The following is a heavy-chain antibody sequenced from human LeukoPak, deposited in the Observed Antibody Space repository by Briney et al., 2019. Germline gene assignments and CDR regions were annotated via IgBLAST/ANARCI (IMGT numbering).Heavy chain of an antibody. D-gene: IGHD4-17*01. J-gene: IGHJ4*02. CDR1: GASISRSDCF. CDR2: IYYSGST. V-gene: IGHV4-39*01. Sequence: SETLSLTCTVSGASISRSDCFWGWIRQPPGKGLEWIGSIYYSGSTYYSPSLKGQVTISVDTSRNQFSLKLNSVTAADTAVYYCARSSEYGDPFNYWGQGTLVTVSS. CDR3: ARSSEYGDPFNY.